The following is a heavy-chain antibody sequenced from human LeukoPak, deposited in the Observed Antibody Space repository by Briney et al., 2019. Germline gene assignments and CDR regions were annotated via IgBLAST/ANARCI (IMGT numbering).Heavy chain of an antibody. V-gene: IGHV3-21*01. Sequence: GGSLRLSCAASGFSFSTYYVNWVRQVPGKGLEWVSCISSSSTYIFYADSVRGRFAISRDNAKNSLYLQMNSLRADDTAVYYCVRENHGSFDYWGQGSLVTVSS. CDR1: GFSFSTYY. J-gene: IGHJ4*02. D-gene: IGHD1-14*01. CDR3: VRENHGSFDY. CDR2: ISSSSTYI.